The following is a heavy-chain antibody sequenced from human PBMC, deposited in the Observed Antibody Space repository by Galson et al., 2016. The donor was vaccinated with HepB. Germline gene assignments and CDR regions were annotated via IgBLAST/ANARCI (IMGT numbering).Heavy chain of an antibody. CDR3: ARSPSMSGYWYYDY. Sequence: SVKVSCKASGYTFTSYGISWVRQAPGQGLEWMGWISAYNHNTHYAQNLQDRVTLTTESSTSTAYMELRSLRSDDTAVYYCARSPSMSGYWYYDYWGQGTLVTVSS. D-gene: IGHD2/OR15-2a*01. V-gene: IGHV1-18*01. CDR1: GYTFTSYG. CDR2: ISAYNHNT. J-gene: IGHJ4*02.